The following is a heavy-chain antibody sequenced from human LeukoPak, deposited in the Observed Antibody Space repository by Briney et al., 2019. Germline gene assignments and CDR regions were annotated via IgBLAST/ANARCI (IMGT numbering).Heavy chain of an antibody. D-gene: IGHD2-21*02. CDR3: AREDQEVVTASH. J-gene: IGHJ4*02. CDR1: GGTFSSYA. Sequence: GASVKVSCKASGGTFSSYAISWVRQAPGQGLEWMGRIIPILGIANYAQKFQGRVTITADKSTSTAYMELSSLRSEDTAVYYCAREDQEVVTASHWGQGTLVTVSS. CDR2: IIPILGIA. V-gene: IGHV1-69*04.